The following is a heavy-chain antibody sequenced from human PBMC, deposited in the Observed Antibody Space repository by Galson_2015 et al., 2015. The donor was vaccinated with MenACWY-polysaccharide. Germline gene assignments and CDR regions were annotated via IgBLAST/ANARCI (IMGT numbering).Heavy chain of an antibody. CDR3: STGDGHTTGFDY. Sequence: SLRLSCAGSGFIFSNAWMNWVRQAPGKGLAWVGRIKSKPNGGTIEYAAPVKGRFTISRDDSKNTVYVQMNSLKTEDTAVYYCSTGDGHTTGFDYWVQGALVIVSS. CDR1: GFIFSNAW. D-gene: IGHD2-8*02. CDR2: IKSKPNGGTI. J-gene: IGHJ4*02. V-gene: IGHV3-15*01.